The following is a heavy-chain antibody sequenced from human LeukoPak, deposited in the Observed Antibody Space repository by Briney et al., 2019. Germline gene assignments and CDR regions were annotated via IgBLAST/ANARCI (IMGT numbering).Heavy chain of an antibody. CDR2: IYSGDST. V-gene: IGHV3-53*01. Sequence: QPGGFLRLSCAASGFTVSSNYMSWVRQAPGEGLEWVSVIYSGDSTYYAGSVKGRFTISRDNSKNTLYLQMNSLRAEDTAVYYCARDYDYWGQGTLVTVSS. CDR1: GFTVSSNY. CDR3: ARDYDY. J-gene: IGHJ4*02.